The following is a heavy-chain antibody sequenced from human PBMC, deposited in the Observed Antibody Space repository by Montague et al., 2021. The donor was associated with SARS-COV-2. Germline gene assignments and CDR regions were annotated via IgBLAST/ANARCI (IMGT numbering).Heavy chain of an antibody. V-gene: IGHV4-59*01. Sequence: SETPSLTSTVSGGSITSYYWSWIRQPPGKGLEYIGYIYYSGSTNYDPSLRSRVTMSVDTSKNQFSLKLSSVTAADTAVYYCARGDGHYYGSGTYPYYWGQGTLVTVSS. CDR3: ARGDGHYYGSGTYPYY. CDR1: GGSITSYY. CDR2: IYYSGST. D-gene: IGHD3-10*01. J-gene: IGHJ4*02.